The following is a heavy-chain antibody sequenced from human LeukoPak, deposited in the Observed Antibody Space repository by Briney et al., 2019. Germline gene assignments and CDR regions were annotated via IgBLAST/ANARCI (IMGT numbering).Heavy chain of an antibody. CDR1: GFTFSSYA. V-gene: IGHV3-23*01. CDR3: AKGPTDVDTAMLYRYYFDY. Sequence: PGGSLRLSCAASGFTFSSYAMSWVRQAPGKGLEWVSAISGSGGSTYYADSVKGRFTISRDNSKNTLYLQMNSLRAEDTAVYYCAKGPTDVDTAMLYRYYFDYWGQGTLVTVSS. D-gene: IGHD5-18*01. J-gene: IGHJ4*02. CDR2: ISGSGGST.